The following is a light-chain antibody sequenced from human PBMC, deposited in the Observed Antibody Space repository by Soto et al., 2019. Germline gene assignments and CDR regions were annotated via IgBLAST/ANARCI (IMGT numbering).Light chain of an antibody. Sequence: DIQLTQSPSFLSASVGDRVTITCRASQGISSYLAWYQQKPGKAPKLLIYAASTLQSGVPSRFSCSGSGTEFTLTISSLQPEDFATYCCQQLNSYLSWTFGQGTKVDIK. CDR2: AAS. V-gene: IGKV1-9*01. J-gene: IGKJ1*01. CDR3: QQLNSYLSWT. CDR1: QGISSY.